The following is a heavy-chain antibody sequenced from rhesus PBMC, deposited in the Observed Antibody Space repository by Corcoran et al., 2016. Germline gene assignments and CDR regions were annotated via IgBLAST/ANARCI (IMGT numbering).Heavy chain of an antibody. Sequence: QVQLQESGPGLVKPSETLSLTFAVSGGSISGCYWNWFRQPPGKGLEGVGYIGGGSGTTSNNPSLTGQVPISTDTSKDQFSLGLRSVTAADTALYYCARFSGYYPNFDSWGRGVLVTVS. CDR3: ARFSGYYPNFDS. D-gene: IGHD3-28*01. CDR1: GGSISGCY. J-gene: IGHJ4*01. CDR2: IGGGSGTT. V-gene: IGHV4-165*02.